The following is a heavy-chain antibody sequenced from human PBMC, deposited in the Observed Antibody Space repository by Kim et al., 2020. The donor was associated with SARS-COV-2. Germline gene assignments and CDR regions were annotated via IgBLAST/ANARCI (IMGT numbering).Heavy chain of an antibody. D-gene: IGHD2-2*01. CDR1: GGSISSYY. J-gene: IGHJ5*02. V-gene: IGHV4-59*01. CDR3: AGGGYCSSTSCYSRVSAPNWFDP. CDR2: IYYSGST. Sequence: SETLSLTCTVSGGSISSYYWSWIRQPPGKGLEWMGYIYYSGSTNYNPSLKSRVTISVDTSKNQFSLKLSSVTAADTAVYYCAGGGYCSSTSCYSRVSAPNWFDPWGQGTLVTVSS.